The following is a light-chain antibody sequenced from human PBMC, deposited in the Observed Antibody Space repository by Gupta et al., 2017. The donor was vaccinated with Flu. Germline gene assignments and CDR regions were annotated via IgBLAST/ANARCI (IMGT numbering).Light chain of an antibody. CDR3: QQYNAWPPLFT. CDR1: QSVSFR. J-gene: IGKJ3*01. CDR2: NTF. Sequence: EIVMTQSPATLSVSQGERVTLSCRASQSVSFRLAWYQQKPGQAPRLLIYNTFTRAAGVPARFSGSGSGTEFTLTISSPQSEDFGSYYCQQYNAWPPLFTFGPGTKVHIK. V-gene: IGKV3-15*01.